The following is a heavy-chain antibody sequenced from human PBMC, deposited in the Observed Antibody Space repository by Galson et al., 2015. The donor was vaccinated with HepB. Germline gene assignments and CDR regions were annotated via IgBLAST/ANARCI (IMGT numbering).Heavy chain of an antibody. V-gene: IGHV3-33*01. CDR2: IRSDGTYE. CDR3: ARDSGSYFRYLDH. D-gene: IGHD1-26*01. J-gene: IGHJ4*02. Sequence: SLRLSCAASGFTFNIYVMHWVRQAPGKGLEWVAVIRSDGTYEYYADSVKGRFTISRDNSKNTLYLQMNSLRAEDTALYYCARDSGSYFRYLDHWGQGTQVAVSS. CDR1: GFTFNIYV.